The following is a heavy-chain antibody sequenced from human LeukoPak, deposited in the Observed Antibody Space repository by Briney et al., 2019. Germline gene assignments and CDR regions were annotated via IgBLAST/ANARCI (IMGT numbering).Heavy chain of an antibody. Sequence: PGGSLRLSCAASGFTVSSNYMSWVRQAPGKGLEWVSVIYSGGSTYYADSVKGRFTISRDNSKNTLYLQMNSLRAEDTAVYYCARGGPGPWLVTYFDYWGQGTLVTVSS. CDR2: IYSGGST. J-gene: IGHJ4*02. CDR3: ARGGPGPWLVTYFDY. D-gene: IGHD6-19*01. V-gene: IGHV3-53*01. CDR1: GFTVSSNY.